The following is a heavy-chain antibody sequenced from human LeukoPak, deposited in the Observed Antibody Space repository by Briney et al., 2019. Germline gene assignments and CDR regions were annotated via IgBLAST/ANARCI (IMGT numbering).Heavy chain of an antibody. CDR3: ARDPIKITISSSGSLLRGFDP. CDR1: GGTFSSYA. CDR2: IIPILGIA. J-gene: IGHJ5*02. V-gene: IGHV1-69*04. Sequence: SVKVSCKASGGTFSSYAISWVRQAPGQGLEWMGRIIPILGIANYAQKFQGRVTITADKPTSTAYMELSSLRSEDTAVYYCARDPIKITISSSGSLLRGFDPWGQGTLVTVSS. D-gene: IGHD3-3*01.